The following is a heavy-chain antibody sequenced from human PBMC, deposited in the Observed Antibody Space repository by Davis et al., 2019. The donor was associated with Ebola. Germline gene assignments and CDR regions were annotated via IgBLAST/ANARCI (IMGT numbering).Heavy chain of an antibody. V-gene: IGHV5-51*01. D-gene: IGHD4-23*01. J-gene: IGHJ3*02. Sequence: KVSCKGSGYSFTSYWIGWVRQMPGKGLEWMGIIYPGDSDTRYSPSFQGQVTISADKSISTAYLQWSSLKASDTAMYYCARGSDYGGNFDAFDIWGQGTMVTVSS. CDR2: IYPGDSDT. CDR1: GYSFTSYW. CDR3: ARGSDYGGNFDAFDI.